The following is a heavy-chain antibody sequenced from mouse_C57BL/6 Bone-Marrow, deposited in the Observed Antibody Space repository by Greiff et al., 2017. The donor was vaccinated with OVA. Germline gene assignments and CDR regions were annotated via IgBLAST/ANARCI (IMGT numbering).Heavy chain of an antibody. D-gene: IGHD1-1*01. CDR3: AGDEGGYSYGRTLYATDY. CDR2: FYPCSGSI. Sequence: VQLQQPGAELVKPGASVKLSCKASGYTFTGYTMHWVKQRPGQGLEWIGWFYPCSGSINYNEKFKDKATLTADKSSSTVYMELSSLTSEDSAVYFCAGDEGGYSYGRTLYATDYWGQGTSVTVSS. J-gene: IGHJ4*01. CDR1: GYTFTGYT. V-gene: IGHV1-62-2*01.